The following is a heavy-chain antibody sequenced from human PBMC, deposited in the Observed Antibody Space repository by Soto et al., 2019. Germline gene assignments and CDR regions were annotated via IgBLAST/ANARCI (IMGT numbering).Heavy chain of an antibody. Sequence: GESLKISCKGSGYSFSSNWIAWVRQMPGKGLEWMGIIFPGDSDTRYSPSFQGQVTISADKSISTAYLQWSSLKASDTAMYYCARQSSSYDYYYYGMDVWGQGTTVTAP. V-gene: IGHV5-51*01. D-gene: IGHD6-13*01. CDR3: ARQSSSYDYYYYGMDV. CDR2: IFPGDSDT. CDR1: GYSFSSNW. J-gene: IGHJ6*02.